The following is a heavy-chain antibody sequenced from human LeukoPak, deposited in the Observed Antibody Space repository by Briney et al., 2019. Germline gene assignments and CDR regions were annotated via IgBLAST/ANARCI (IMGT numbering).Heavy chain of an antibody. CDR3: AKGSSGSRPYYFHY. Sequence: GGSLRLSCAASGFTFSSYAMSWVRQAPGEGLEWVSAITDSAGSTYHADSVKGRFTISRDNSKNTLYLQMNSLRVEDTAVYYCAKGSSGSRPYYFHYWGQGTLVTVSS. V-gene: IGHV3-23*01. J-gene: IGHJ4*02. D-gene: IGHD3-10*01. CDR1: GFTFSSYA. CDR2: ITDSAGST.